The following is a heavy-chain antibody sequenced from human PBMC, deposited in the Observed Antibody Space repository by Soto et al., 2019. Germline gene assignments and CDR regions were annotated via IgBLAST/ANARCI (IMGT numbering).Heavy chain of an antibody. V-gene: IGHV4-39*01. CDR3: ESHGWELRDFDY. D-gene: IGHD1-26*01. Sequence: SETLSLTCTVSGGSISSSSYYWGWIRQPPGKGLEWIGSIYYSGSTYYNPSLKSRVTISVDTSKNQFSLKLSSVTAADTAAHSCESHGWELRDFDYWGQGTLVTVS. CDR2: IYYSGST. CDR1: GGSISSSSYY. J-gene: IGHJ4*02.